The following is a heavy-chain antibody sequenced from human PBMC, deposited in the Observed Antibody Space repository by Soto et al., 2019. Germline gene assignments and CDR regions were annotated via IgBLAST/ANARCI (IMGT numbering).Heavy chain of an antibody. D-gene: IGHD3-22*01. J-gene: IGHJ4*02. CDR3: AKDLWYYYDSSGSHFDY. CDR1: GFTFSSYA. CDR2: ISGSGGST. V-gene: IGHV3-23*01. Sequence: GGSLRLSCAASGFTFSSYAMSWVRQAPGKGLEWVSAISGSGGSTYYADSVKGRFTISRDNSKNTLYLQMNSLRAEDTAVYYCAKDLWYYYDSSGSHFDYWGQGTLVTVS.